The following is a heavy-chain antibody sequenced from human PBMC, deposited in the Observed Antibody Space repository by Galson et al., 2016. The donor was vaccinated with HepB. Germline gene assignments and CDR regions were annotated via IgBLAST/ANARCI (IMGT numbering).Heavy chain of an antibody. Sequence: SLRLSCAASGFTFSSYSMNWVHQAPGKGLEWVSSISSSSSYIYYADSVKGRFTISRDNAKNSLYLQMNSLRAGDTAVYYCARAGYWELLGGFDLWGQGTMVTVSS. CDR1: GFTFSSYS. CDR2: ISSSSSYI. J-gene: IGHJ3*01. D-gene: IGHD1-26*01. V-gene: IGHV3-21*01. CDR3: ARAGYWELLGGFDL.